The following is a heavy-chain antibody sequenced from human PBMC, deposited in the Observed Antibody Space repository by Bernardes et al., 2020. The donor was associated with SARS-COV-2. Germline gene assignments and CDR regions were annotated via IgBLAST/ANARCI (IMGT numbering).Heavy chain of an antibody. V-gene: IGHV3-33*01. D-gene: IGHD4-17*01. Sequence: GSLRLSCAASGFTFSSYGMHWVRQAPGKGLEWVAVIWYDGSNKYYADSVKGRFTISRDNSKNTLYLQMNSLRAEDTAVYYCAREVDDDYGDSHWFDPWGQGTLVTVSS. J-gene: IGHJ5*02. CDR1: GFTFSSYG. CDR2: IWYDGSNK. CDR3: AREVDDDYGDSHWFDP.